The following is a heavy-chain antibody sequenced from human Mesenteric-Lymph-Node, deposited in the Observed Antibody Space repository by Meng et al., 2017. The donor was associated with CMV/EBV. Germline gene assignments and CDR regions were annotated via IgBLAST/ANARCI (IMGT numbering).Heavy chain of an antibody. D-gene: IGHD2-21*01. V-gene: IGHV1-2*02. Sequence: FTFPDYYMPWVRQAPGQGLEWMGWINPHNGATIYAQKFQGRVTMTRDTSISTAYMELSRLRSDDTAIYYCARTYCGGDCYLKGWVDPWGQGTLVTVSS. CDR1: FTFPDYY. CDR2: INPHNGAT. J-gene: IGHJ5*02. CDR3: ARTYCGGDCYLKGWVDP.